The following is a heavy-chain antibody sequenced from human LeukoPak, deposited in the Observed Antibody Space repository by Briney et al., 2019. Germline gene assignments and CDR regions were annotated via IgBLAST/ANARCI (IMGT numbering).Heavy chain of an antibody. V-gene: IGHV4-34*01. D-gene: IGHD3-16*02. Sequence: SETLSLTCTLNGDSLNGSHWSWIRQPPGKGLEWIGEINHSGSTHYNPALWSRLTISIDTSKNNFFLPLTSVTAADTGVFFCPRVSDIMISLGGAISYFVYWGEGELVTVSS. J-gene: IGHJ4*02. CDR3: PRVSDIMISLGGAISYFVY. CDR2: INHSGST. CDR1: GDSLNGSH.